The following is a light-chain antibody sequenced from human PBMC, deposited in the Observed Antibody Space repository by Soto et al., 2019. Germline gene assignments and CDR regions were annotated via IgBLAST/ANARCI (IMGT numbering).Light chain of an antibody. V-gene: IGLV3-21*02. J-gene: IGLJ1*01. CDR2: DDS. CDR3: GTWGWGLRV. Sequence: SYELTQPPSVSVAPGQTARISCGGNNIGSKSVHWYRQKPGQAPVLVVYDDSDRPSGIPERFSGSTSGPSATLTITAVQVGDEAEYYCGTWGWGLRVFGAGTKLTVL. CDR1: NIGSKS.